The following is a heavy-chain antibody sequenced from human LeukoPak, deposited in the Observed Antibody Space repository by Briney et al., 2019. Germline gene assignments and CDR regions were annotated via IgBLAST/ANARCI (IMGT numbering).Heavy chain of an antibody. CDR1: GGSFSGYY. J-gene: IGHJ4*02. CDR2: IYYSGGT. Sequence: SETLSLTCAVYGGSFSGYYWSWIRQPPGKGLEWIGYIYYSGGTNYNPSLKSRVTISVDTSKNQFSLKLSSVTAADTAVYYCARAGMDTAMVWGQGTLVTVSS. D-gene: IGHD5-18*01. V-gene: IGHV4-59*01. CDR3: ARAGMDTAMV.